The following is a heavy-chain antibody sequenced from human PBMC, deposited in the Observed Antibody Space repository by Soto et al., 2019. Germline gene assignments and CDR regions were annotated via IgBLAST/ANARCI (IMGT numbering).Heavy chain of an antibody. CDR1: GFTLSSYG. V-gene: IGHV3-30*18. D-gene: IGHD5-18*01. Sequence: QVQLVESGGGVVQPGRSLRLSCAVSGFTLSSYGIHWVRQAPGKGLEWVAFMSYDGNKKYYADSVKGRFTISRDNSKNTLYLQMDSLRADDTDMYYCAKGLSVIQEWIIDGHWGQGTQVTVSS. J-gene: IGHJ4*02. CDR3: AKGLSVIQEWIIDGH. CDR2: MSYDGNKK.